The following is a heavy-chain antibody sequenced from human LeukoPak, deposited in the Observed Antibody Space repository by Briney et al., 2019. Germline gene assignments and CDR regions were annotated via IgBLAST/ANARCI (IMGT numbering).Heavy chain of an antibody. D-gene: IGHD6-19*01. CDR2: ISSSGSYI. J-gene: IGHJ4*02. CDR3: ASLAVAGTELDY. Sequence: GGPLRLSCAASGFTFSSYSMNWVRQAPGKGLEWVSSISSSGSYIYYADSVKGRFTISRDNAKNSLYLQMNSLRAEDTAVYYCASLAVAGTELDYWGQGTLVTVSS. V-gene: IGHV3-21*01. CDR1: GFTFSSYS.